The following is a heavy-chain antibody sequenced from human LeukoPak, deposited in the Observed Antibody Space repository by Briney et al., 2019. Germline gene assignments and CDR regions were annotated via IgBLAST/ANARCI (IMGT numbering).Heavy chain of an antibody. CDR3: ARGAGVTTVTQYYFDY. J-gene: IGHJ4*02. CDR2: IKQDGSEK. V-gene: IGHV3-7*01. Sequence: GGSLRLSCAASGFTFSSYWMSWVRQAPGKGLEWVANIKQDGSEKYYVDSVKGRFTISRDNAKNSLYLQMNSLRAEDTAVYYCARGAGVTTVTQYYFDYWGQGTLVTVSS. D-gene: IGHD4-17*01. CDR1: GFTFSSYW.